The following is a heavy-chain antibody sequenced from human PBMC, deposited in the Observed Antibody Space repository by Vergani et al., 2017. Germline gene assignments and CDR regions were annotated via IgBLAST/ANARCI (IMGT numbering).Heavy chain of an antibody. D-gene: IGHD5-24*01. CDR2: ISNGGSI. CDR3: ARWEDGYNWDFDY. V-gene: IGHV3-53*01. CDR1: GFTVSSND. Sequence: EVQLVESGGNLIQPGGSLRLSCAASGFTVSSNDMSWVRQAPGKGLEWVSIISNGGSINYADSVKGRLTISRDNFKNTLYLQMNSLRAEDTAVYYCARWEDGYNWDFDYWGQGTLVTVSS. J-gene: IGHJ4*02.